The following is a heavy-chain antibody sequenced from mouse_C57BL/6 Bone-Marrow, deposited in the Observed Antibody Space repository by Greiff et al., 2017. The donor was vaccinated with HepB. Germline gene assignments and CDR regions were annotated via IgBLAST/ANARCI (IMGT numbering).Heavy chain of an antibody. J-gene: IGHJ2*01. CDR1: GFTFSDYG. V-gene: IGHV5-17*01. CDR3: ARPAYGSSYFYFDY. Sequence: EVMLVESGGGLVKPGGSLKLSCAASGFTFSDYGMHWVRQAPEKGLEWVAYISSGSSTIYYADTVKGRFTISRDNAKNTLFLQMTSLRSEDTAMYYCARPAYGSSYFYFDYWGQGTTLTVSS. D-gene: IGHD1-1*01. CDR2: ISSGSSTI.